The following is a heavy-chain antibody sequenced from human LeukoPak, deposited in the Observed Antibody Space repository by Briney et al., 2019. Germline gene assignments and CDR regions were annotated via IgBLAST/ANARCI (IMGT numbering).Heavy chain of an antibody. Sequence: SETLSLTCTVSGGSISSGGYYWSWLRQHPGKGLEWIGYIYYSGSTYYNPSLKSRVTISVDTSKHQFSLKLSSVTAADTAVYYCARRSIFGVVIWWGQGTLVTVSS. V-gene: IGHV4-31*03. CDR2: IYYSGST. CDR3: ARRSIFGVVIW. D-gene: IGHD3-3*01. J-gene: IGHJ4*02. CDR1: GGSISSGGYY.